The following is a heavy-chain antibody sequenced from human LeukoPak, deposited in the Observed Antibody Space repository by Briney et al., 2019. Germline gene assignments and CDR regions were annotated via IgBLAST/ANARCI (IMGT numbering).Heavy chain of an antibody. Sequence: SETLSLTCTVSGGSISSYYWSWIRQPPGKGLEWIGYIYYSGSTNYNPSLKSRVTISVDTSKNQFSLKLSSVIAADTAVYYCARGAAGTRWAFDIWGQGTMVTVSS. D-gene: IGHD6-13*01. J-gene: IGHJ3*02. V-gene: IGHV4-59*01. CDR2: IYYSGST. CDR1: GGSISSYY. CDR3: ARGAAGTRWAFDI.